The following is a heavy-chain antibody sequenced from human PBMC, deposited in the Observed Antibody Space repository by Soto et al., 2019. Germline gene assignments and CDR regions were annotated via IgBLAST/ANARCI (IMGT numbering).Heavy chain of an antibody. Sequence: QPGGSLRLSCAASGFTFSTYAMTWVRQAPGKGLEWVSIISSSGDATYYVDSVKGRFTISRDNSRNTLNLQMNSLRAEDTAVYYCAKVSARVVTTSYCMDVYAEGPTVTVP. J-gene: IGHJ6*02. D-gene: IGHD3-3*01. V-gene: IGHV3-23*01. CDR3: AKVSARVVTTSYCMDV. CDR2: ISSSGDAT. CDR1: GFTFSTYA.